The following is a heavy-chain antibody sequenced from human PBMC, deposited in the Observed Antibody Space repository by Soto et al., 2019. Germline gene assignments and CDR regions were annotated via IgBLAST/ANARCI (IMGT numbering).Heavy chain of an antibody. V-gene: IGHV3-21*01. J-gene: IGHJ5*02. CDR2: ISSSSGYI. Sequence: EVQLVESGGGLVNPGGSLRLSCAASGFTFSAYSMNWVRQAPGKGLEWVSSISSSSGYISYADSVKGLFTISRDNPRNSSYLQMNSLRAEDTAVYYGAREAVSTVSPSWGQGTLVTVSS. CDR3: AREAVSTVSPS. CDR1: GFTFSAYS. D-gene: IGHD1-1*01.